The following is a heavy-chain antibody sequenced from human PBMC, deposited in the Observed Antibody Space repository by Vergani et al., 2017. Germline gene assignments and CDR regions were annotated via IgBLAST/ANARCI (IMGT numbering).Heavy chain of an antibody. J-gene: IGHJ4*02. Sequence: QVKLQESGPGLVKPSETLSLTCTVSGASVNSYYKSWIRQPPGKGLEWMGYVSFRGDTLYDPSVKCRMTISLNTSSNQFSLYLTSVTAADTAVYYCARSRIYYGAGSPDYWGQGTLVTVSS. CDR3: ARSRIYYGAGSPDY. CDR2: VSFRGDT. V-gene: IGHV4-59*02. D-gene: IGHD3-10*01. CDR1: GASVNSYY.